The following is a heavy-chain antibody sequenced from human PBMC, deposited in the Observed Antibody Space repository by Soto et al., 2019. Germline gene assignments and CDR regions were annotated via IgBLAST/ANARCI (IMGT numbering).Heavy chain of an antibody. CDR1: GFTFSSYW. CDR2: IKRDGSDK. Sequence: EVQLVESGGGLVQPGGSLRLSCAASGFTFSSYWMSWVRQAPGKGLEWVANIKRDGSDKYYVDSVKGRFTISRDNAKYSLYLQTNSLRAEDTAVYYCARSGWVITPRSLFDYWGQGTLITVSS. V-gene: IGHV3-7*05. D-gene: IGHD3-22*01. J-gene: IGHJ4*02. CDR3: ARSGWVITPRSLFDY.